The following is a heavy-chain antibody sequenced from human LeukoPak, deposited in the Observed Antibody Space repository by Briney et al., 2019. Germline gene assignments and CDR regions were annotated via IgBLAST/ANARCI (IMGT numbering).Heavy chain of an antibody. Sequence: GASAKVSCKVSGYTLTELSMHWVRQAPGKGLEWRGGFDPEDGETIYAQKFQGRVTMTEDTSTDTAYMELTSLRSEDTAVYYCARPTPLHSSGWYLGYDYCGQGPLVTVSS. J-gene: IGHJ4*02. CDR1: GYTLTELS. D-gene: IGHD6-19*01. V-gene: IGHV1-24*01. CDR2: FDPEDGET. CDR3: ARPTPLHSSGWYLGYDY.